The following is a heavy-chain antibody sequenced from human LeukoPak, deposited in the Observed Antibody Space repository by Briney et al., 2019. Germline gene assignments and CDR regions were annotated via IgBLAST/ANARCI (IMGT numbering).Heavy chain of an antibody. Sequence: SETLSLTCTVSGGSISNYYWSWIRQPPGKGLEWIGYISHSGSTNYSPSLKGRVTISLDTSKNQFSLKLSSVTAADTAVYYCAGHHPRNTVDFWGQGTLVTVSS. CDR3: AGHHPRNTVDF. V-gene: IGHV4-59*08. CDR2: ISHSGST. J-gene: IGHJ4*02. D-gene: IGHD2-8*02. CDR1: GGSISNYY.